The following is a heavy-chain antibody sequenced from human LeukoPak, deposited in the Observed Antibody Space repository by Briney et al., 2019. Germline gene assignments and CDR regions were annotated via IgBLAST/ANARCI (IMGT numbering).Heavy chain of an antibody. Sequence: PRRSLRLSSAASGFTFSSYGMHWVRQAPGKGLEWVAVIWYDGSNKYYADSVKGRFTISRDNSKNTLYLQMNSLRAEDTAVYYCARALYAAVTDYFDYWGQGTLVTVSS. D-gene: IGHD2-21*02. CDR2: IWYDGSNK. CDR3: ARALYAAVTDYFDY. V-gene: IGHV3-33*01. CDR1: GFTFSSYG. J-gene: IGHJ4*02.